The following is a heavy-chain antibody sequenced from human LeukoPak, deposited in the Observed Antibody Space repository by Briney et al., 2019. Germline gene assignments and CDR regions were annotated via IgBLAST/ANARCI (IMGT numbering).Heavy chain of an antibody. V-gene: IGHV3-11*04. CDR3: ARGGTIVVVTAINY. Sequence: GGSLRLSCSASGFAFSNFYMIWIRQAPGKGLEWVSYISASGSPKYYADSVKGRFTISRDNAKNSLYLQMNSLRAEDTAVYYCARGGTIVVVTAINYWGQGTLATVSS. D-gene: IGHD2-21*02. CDR1: GFAFSNFY. CDR2: ISASGSPK. J-gene: IGHJ4*02.